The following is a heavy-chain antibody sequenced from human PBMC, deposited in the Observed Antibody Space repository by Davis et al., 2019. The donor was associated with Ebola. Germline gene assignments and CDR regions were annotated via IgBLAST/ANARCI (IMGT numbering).Heavy chain of an antibody. V-gene: IGHV4-59*01. Sequence: SETLSLTCTVSGGSISTYYWNWIRQPPGKPLEWIGYIFYVGVRNYNPSLKSRVSISVDTSKNQLSLKLTSVTAADTATYFCARGQEVPAAIYMDVWGTGTTVTVSS. D-gene: IGHD2-2*01. J-gene: IGHJ6*03. CDR2: IFYVGVR. CDR3: ARGQEVPAAIYMDV. CDR1: GGSISTYY.